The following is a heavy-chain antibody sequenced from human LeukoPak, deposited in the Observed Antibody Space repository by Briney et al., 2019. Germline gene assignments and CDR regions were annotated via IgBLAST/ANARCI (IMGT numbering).Heavy chain of an antibody. V-gene: IGHV4-59*01. J-gene: IGHJ3*02. CDR3: AKSNRYCGSASCYEAFDI. CDR1: GASISIYS. D-gene: IGHD2-2*01. Sequence: SETLSLTCTVSGASISIYSWSWIRQPPGQALEWIGYIYYSGSPNYNPSLKSRVTMSVDASKNQFSLKVSSVTAADTAVYYCAKSNRYCGSASCYEAFDIWGQGTMVTVSS. CDR2: IYYSGSP.